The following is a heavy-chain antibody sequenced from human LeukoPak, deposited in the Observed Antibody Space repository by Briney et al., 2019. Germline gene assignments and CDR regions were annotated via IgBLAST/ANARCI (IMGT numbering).Heavy chain of an antibody. D-gene: IGHD3-3*01. CDR2: IYHSGST. V-gene: IGHV4-30-2*01. Sequence: SETLSLTCTVSGGSISSGGYYWSWIRQPPGKGLEWIGYIYHSGSTYYNPSLKSRVTISVDRSKNQFSLKLSSVTAADTAVYYCARAAVLRFLEWPHYYFDYWGQGTLVTVSS. CDR1: GGSISSGGYY. J-gene: IGHJ4*02. CDR3: ARAAVLRFLEWPHYYFDY.